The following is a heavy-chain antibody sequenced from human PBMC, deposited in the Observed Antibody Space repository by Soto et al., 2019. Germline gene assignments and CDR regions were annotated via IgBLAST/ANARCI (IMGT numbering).Heavy chain of an antibody. CDR2: IIPIFGTA. J-gene: IGHJ6*02. CDR3: ARPAAMVNYYYYGMDV. CDR1: GDTFSSYA. V-gene: IGHV1-69*12. Sequence: QVQLVQSGAEVKKPGSSVKVSCKASGDTFSSYAISWVRQAPGQGLEWMGGIIPIFGTANYAQKFQGRVTITADESTSTAYMELSRLRSEDTAVYYCARPAAMVNYYYYGMDVWGQGTTVTVSS. D-gene: IGHD5-18*01.